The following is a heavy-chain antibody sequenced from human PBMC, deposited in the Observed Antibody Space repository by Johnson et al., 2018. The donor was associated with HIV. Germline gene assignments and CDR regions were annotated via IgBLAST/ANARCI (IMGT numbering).Heavy chain of an antibody. D-gene: IGHD3-22*01. CDR3: AKVGERYYDSSGYDAFDI. CDR2: ISKDGSNK. CDR1: GFTFSTYD. Sequence: QEQLVESGGGVVQPGRSLRLSCAASGFTFSTYDMAWVRQAPGKGLEWVALISKDGSNKYYADSVKGRFTISRDNSKNTLYLQMNSLRAEDTAVYYCAKVGERYYDSSGYDAFDIWGQGTMVTVSS. J-gene: IGHJ3*02. V-gene: IGHV3-30*18.